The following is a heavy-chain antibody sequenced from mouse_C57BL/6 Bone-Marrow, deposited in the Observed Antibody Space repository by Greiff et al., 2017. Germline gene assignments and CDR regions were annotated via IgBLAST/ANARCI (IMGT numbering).Heavy chain of an antibody. V-gene: IGHV1-19*01. CDR2: INPYNGGT. CDR1: GYTFTDYY. Sequence: VQLQQSGPVLVKPGASVKMSCKASGYTFTDYYMNWVKQSHGKSLEWIGVINPYNGGTSYNQKFKGKATLTVDKSSSTAYMELNSLTSEDSAVYYCAQFITTSMDYWGQGTSVTVSS. D-gene: IGHD1-1*01. CDR3: AQFITTSMDY. J-gene: IGHJ4*01.